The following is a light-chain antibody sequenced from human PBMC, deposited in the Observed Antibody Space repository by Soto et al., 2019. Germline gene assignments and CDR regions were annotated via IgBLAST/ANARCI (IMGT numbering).Light chain of an antibody. V-gene: IGKV1-39*01. CDR1: QSISSY. J-gene: IGKJ1*01. CDR3: QQMYGTPPR. CDR2: AAS. Sequence: DIQMTQSPSSLSASVGDKVTITCRASQSISSYLNWYQQKPGKAPKLLIYAASSLQSGVPSRLSGSGSGTDFPPTISSLKPEDFATYYCQQMYGTPPRFGQGTKVDMK.